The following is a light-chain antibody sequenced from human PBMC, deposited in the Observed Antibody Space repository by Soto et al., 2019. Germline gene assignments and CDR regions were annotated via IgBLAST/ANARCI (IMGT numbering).Light chain of an antibody. CDR3: KKSYSTSIT. Sequence: DIQMTQSPSSLYASVGDRVTITCRASQSISSYLNWYQQKPGKAPKLLIYAASSLQSGVPSRFSGSGSGTDFTLTISSLQPEEFATYYCKKSYSTSITVGNGRRLAIK. CDR1: QSISSY. J-gene: IGKJ5*01. V-gene: IGKV1-39*01. CDR2: AAS.